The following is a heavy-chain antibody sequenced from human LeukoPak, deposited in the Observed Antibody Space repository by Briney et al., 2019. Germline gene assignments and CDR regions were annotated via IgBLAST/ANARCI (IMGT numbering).Heavy chain of an antibody. CDR2: INPNSGGT. CDR1: GYTFTGYY. CDR3: ARREWLVVGGYYYYYMDV. V-gene: IGHV1-2*02. Sequence: ASVKVSCKASGYTFTGYYMHWVRQAPGQGLEWMGWINPNSGGTNYAQKFQGRVTMTRDTSISTAYMELSRLRSDDTAVYYCARREWLVVGGYYYYYMDVWGKGTTVTVSS. D-gene: IGHD6-19*01. J-gene: IGHJ6*03.